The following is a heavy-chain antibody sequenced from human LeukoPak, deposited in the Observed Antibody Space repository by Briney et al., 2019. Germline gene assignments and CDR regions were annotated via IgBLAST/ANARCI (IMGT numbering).Heavy chain of an antibody. CDR3: ARGDDYVWGSYRYTGHFDY. Sequence: ASVKVSCKASGYTFTSYAMNWVRQAPGQGLEWMGWINTNTGNPTYAQGFTGRFVFSLDTSVSTAYLQTSSLKAEDTAVYYCARGDDYVWGSYRYTGHFDYWGQGTLVTVSS. D-gene: IGHD3-16*02. J-gene: IGHJ4*02. CDR2: INTNTGNP. CDR1: GYTFTSYA. V-gene: IGHV7-4-1*02.